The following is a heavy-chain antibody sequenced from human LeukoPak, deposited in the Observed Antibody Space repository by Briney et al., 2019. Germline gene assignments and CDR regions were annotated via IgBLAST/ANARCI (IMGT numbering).Heavy chain of an antibody. Sequence: GASVKVSCKTSGYSLTSYGISWVRQAPGQGLERMGWISAYNGNTNYAQKVQGRVTMTTDTSTSTAYMELRSLRSDDTAVYYCARDRWYSRNWNDAVDIWGQGTMVTVSS. CDR1: GYSLTSYG. V-gene: IGHV1-18*01. D-gene: IGHD6-13*01. CDR2: ISAYNGNT. J-gene: IGHJ3*02. CDR3: ARDRWYSRNWNDAVDI.